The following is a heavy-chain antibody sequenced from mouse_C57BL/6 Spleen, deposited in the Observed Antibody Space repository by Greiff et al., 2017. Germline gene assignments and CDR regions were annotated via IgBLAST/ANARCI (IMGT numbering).Heavy chain of an antibody. CDR2: INPGSGNT. J-gene: IGHJ4*01. Sequence: QVQLQQSGAELVRPGASVKLSCKASGYTFTDYYINWVKQRPGQGLEWIARINPGSGNTDYNEKFKGKATLTAEKSSSTAYMQRSSLASEGSAVYFCARGGYSRTYVAMDYWGQGTSVTVSS. V-gene: IGHV1-76*01. CDR1: GYTFTDYY. D-gene: IGHD3-1*01. CDR3: ARGGYSRTYVAMDY.